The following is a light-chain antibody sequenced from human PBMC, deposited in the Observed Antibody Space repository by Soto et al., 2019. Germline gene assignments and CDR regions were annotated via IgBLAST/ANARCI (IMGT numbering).Light chain of an antibody. J-gene: IGKJ4*01. CDR1: QSIRNY. CDR2: DAS. Sequence: IVLTKSPATLSLSPGERATLSARAGQSIRNYLALYQQKSGQAPRLLLYDASNMATRTPARFSGSGSGTDFTLTISSLEPEDSAVYYWQQSYNWLTFGGGTKVPSK. CDR3: QQSYNWLT. V-gene: IGKV3-11*01.